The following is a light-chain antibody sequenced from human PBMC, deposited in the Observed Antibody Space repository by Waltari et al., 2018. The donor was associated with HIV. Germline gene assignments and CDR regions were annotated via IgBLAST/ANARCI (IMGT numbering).Light chain of an antibody. CDR2: KDS. V-gene: IGLV3-27*01. CDR3: YSAIDNHVI. CDR1: VLAKTY. Sequence: SYELTQPSSVSVSPGQTARITCSGDVLAKTYSRWFQQKPGQAPVLIIYKDSQRSSGIPERFSGSGSGTTVTLTISGAQVEDEADYYCYSAIDNHVIFGGGTKLTVL. J-gene: IGLJ2*01.